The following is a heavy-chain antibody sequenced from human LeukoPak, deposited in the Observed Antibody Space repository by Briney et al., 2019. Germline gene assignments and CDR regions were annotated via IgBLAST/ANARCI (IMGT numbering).Heavy chain of an antibody. J-gene: IGHJ4*02. Sequence: SETLSLTCTVSGDSTNGYYWSWIRQPAGEGLEWIGRIYTSGTTNYNPSLKSRVTMSVDTSKTQFSLRLNSVTAADTAVYYCARGIGTTNFDYWGQGALVTVSS. CDR3: ARGIGTTNFDY. D-gene: IGHD1-7*01. V-gene: IGHV4-4*07. CDR2: IYTSGTT. CDR1: GDSTNGYY.